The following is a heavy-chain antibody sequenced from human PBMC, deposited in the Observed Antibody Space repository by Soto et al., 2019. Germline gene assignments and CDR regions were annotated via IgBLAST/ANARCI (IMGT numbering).Heavy chain of an antibody. V-gene: IGHV3-7*02. Sequence: EVQLVESGGGLVQPGGSLRLSCAASGFTFSSYWMNWVRQAPGKGLEWVANIKQDGTEKHYVDSVKDRFTISRDNAKSLLHLQLNSLSVDDAAVYYCAGGTGWFIVDWGQGTLVTVSS. CDR2: IKQDGTEK. J-gene: IGHJ4*02. CDR1: GFTFSSYW. CDR3: AGGTGWFIVD. D-gene: IGHD6-19*01.